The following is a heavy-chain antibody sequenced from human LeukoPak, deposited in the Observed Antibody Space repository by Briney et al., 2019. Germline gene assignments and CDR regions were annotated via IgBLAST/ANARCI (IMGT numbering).Heavy chain of an antibody. CDR2: ISSSSSII. J-gene: IGHJ4*02. Sequence: GGSLRLSCAASGFTFSSYSMNWVRQAPGRGLEWVSYISSSSSIIYDADSVKGRFTISRDNAKNSLYLQMNSLRAEDTAVYYCARGGYGLSGYTYWGQGTLVTVSS. CDR1: GFTFSSYS. V-gene: IGHV3-48*01. D-gene: IGHD3-22*01. CDR3: ARGGYGLSGYTY.